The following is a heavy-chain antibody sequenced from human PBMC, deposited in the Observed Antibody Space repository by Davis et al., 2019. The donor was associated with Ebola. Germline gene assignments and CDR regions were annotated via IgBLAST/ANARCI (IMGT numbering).Heavy chain of an antibody. Sequence: SETLSLTCTVSGGSISSYYWSWIRQPPGKGLEWIGYIYYSGSTNYNPSLKSRVTISVDTSKNQFSLKLSSVTAADTAVYYCARGPQEQWLGGWFDPWGQGTLVTVSS. CDR1: GGSISSYY. J-gene: IGHJ5*02. CDR2: IYYSGST. CDR3: ARGPQEQWLGGWFDP. D-gene: IGHD6-19*01. V-gene: IGHV4-59*01.